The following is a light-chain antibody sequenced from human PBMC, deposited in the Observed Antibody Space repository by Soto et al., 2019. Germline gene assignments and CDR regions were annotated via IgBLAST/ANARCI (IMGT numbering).Light chain of an antibody. V-gene: IGLV2-14*01. CDR2: DVS. CDR3: SLYTSSSTP. J-gene: IGLJ1*01. Sequence: QSALTQPASVSGSPGQSITISCTGTSSDVGGYNYVSWYQQHPGKAPKLMIYDVSNRPSGVSNRFSGSKSGNTASLTISGLQAEDEADYYCSLYTSSSTPFGTGTKLTVL. CDR1: SSDVGGYNY.